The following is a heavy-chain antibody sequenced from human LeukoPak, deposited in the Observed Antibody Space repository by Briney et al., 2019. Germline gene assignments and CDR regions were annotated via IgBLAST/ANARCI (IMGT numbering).Heavy chain of an antibody. CDR2: IDYSGSS. D-gene: IGHD6-6*01. CDR1: GGSISSYY. Sequence: SETLSLTCTVSGGSISSYYWSWIRQPPGKGLEWIGYIDYSGSSNSNPSLKSRVTVSVDTSNNQFSLKLSSVTAADTAVYYCARDSSYTWDHPPYYYYYYMDVWGKGTTVTVSS. J-gene: IGHJ6*03. CDR3: ARDSSYTWDHPPYYYYYYMDV. V-gene: IGHV4-59*12.